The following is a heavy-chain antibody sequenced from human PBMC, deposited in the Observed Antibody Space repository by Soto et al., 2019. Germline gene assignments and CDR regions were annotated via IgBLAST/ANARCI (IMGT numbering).Heavy chain of an antibody. CDR1: GYSFTSYW. J-gene: IGHJ4*02. CDR3: ASMGYYYGSGSYYPPDY. D-gene: IGHD3-10*01. CDR2: IYPGDSDT. V-gene: IGHV5-51*01. Sequence: GESLKISCKGSGYSFTSYWIGWVRQMPWKGLEWMGIIYPGDSDTRYSPSFQGQVTISADKSISTAYLQWSSLKASDTAMYYCASMGYYYGSGSYYPPDYWGQGTLVTVSS.